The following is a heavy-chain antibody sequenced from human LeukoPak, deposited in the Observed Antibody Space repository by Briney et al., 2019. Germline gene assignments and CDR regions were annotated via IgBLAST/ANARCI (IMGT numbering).Heavy chain of an antibody. J-gene: IGHJ4*02. CDR1: GFTFSSYA. V-gene: IGHV3-23*01. D-gene: IGHD3-10*01. CDR3: ARVPYYYGSGSHPYYFDY. CDR2: IRGSGGST. Sequence: PGGSLRLSCAASGFTFSSYAMSWVRQAPGKGLEWVSAIRGSGGSTYYADSVKGRFTISRDNSKNTLYLQMNSLRAEDTAVYYCARVPYYYGSGSHPYYFDYWGQGTLVTVSS.